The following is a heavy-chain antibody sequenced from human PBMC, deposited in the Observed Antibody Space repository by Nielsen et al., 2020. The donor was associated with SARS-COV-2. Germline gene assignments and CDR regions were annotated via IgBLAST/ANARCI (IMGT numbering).Heavy chain of an antibody. Sequence: ASVKVSCKASGYTFTSYGISWVRQAPGQGLEWMGWISAYNGNTNYAQKLQGRVTMTTDTSTSTAYMELSSLRSEDTAVYYCARITMVRGVTDAFDIWGQGTMVTVSS. CDR1: GYTFTSYG. J-gene: IGHJ3*02. CDR3: ARITMVRGVTDAFDI. D-gene: IGHD3-10*01. CDR2: ISAYNGNT. V-gene: IGHV1-18*04.